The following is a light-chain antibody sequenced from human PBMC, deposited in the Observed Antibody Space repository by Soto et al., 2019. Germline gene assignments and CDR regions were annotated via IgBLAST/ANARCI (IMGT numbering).Light chain of an antibody. Sequence: SALSHPASVSASPGQSITISCSGTSSDVGDNNYVSWYQQHPGKAPKLIIYEVNNRPSGVSNRFSGSKSGNTASLSISGLQAEDEADYYCGSFTSTSTLYVFGTGTKVTVL. V-gene: IGLV2-14*01. J-gene: IGLJ1*01. CDR2: EVN. CDR1: SSDVGDNNY. CDR3: GSFTSTSTLYV.